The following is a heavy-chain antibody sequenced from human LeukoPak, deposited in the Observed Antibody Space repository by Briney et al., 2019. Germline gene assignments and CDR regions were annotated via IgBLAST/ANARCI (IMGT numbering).Heavy chain of an antibody. Sequence: GGSLRLSCAASGFTFSSYSMNWVRKAPGKGLEWVSSISSSSSYIYYADSVKGRFTISRDNAKNSLYLQMNSLRAEDTAVYYCARDQKGTIFGVVSRWYYYYGMDVWGQGTTVTVSS. CDR1: GFTFSSYS. CDR3: ARDQKGTIFGVVSRWYYYYGMDV. V-gene: IGHV3-21*01. D-gene: IGHD3-3*01. J-gene: IGHJ6*02. CDR2: ISSSSSYI.